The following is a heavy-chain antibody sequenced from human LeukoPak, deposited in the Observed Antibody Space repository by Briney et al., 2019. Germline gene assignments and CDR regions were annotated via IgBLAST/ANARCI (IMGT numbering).Heavy chain of an antibody. D-gene: IGHD4-17*01. CDR3: ARDRSTVTTWVDY. CDR2: ISGSGTTI. CDR1: GFTFSTYS. V-gene: IGHV3-48*04. Sequence: GGSLRLSCVASGFTFSTYSMNWVRQAPGKGLDWVSYISGSGTTIYYADSVKGRFTISRDNAKNSLYLQMNSLRAEDTAVYYCARDRSTVTTWVDYWGQGTLVTVSS. J-gene: IGHJ4*02.